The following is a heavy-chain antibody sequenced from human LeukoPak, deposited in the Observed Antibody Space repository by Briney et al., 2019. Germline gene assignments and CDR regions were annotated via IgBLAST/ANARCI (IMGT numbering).Heavy chain of an antibody. CDR3: PRDPRNKGFDP. CDR2: INGDGSST. Sequence: PGGSLRLPCAASGFTLSYYWMHWVRQGPGKGLVWVSTINGDGSSTNYADSVKGRFTISRDNAKNTLYLEMNSLRVEDTAVYYCPRDPRNKGFDPWGQGTLVTVSS. CDR1: GFTLSYYW. D-gene: IGHD1/OR15-1a*01. J-gene: IGHJ5*02. V-gene: IGHV3-74*01.